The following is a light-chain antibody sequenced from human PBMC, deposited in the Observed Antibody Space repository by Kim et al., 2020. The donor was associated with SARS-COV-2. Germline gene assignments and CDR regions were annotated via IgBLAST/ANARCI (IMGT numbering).Light chain of an antibody. V-gene: IGLV2-14*03. CDR1: SRYVGCYTY. J-gene: IGLJ2*01. CDR2: DVS. CDR3: SSYTSSSTVV. Sequence: GQSFTFSCTGISRYVGCYTYVSWYQPHPGKAPHLMIYDVSNRPSGVSNRFSGSKSGNTASLTISGLQAEDEADYYCSSYTSSSTVVFGGGTQLTVL.